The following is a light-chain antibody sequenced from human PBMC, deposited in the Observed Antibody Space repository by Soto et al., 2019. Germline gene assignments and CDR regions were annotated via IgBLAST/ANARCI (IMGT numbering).Light chain of an antibody. CDR3: SSYTSSSIPYV. CDR1: SSDIGGYNY. J-gene: IGLJ1*01. Sequence: QSALTQPASVSGSPGQSITISCTGTSSDIGGYNYVSWYQQHPGKAPKLMIYGVTNRPSGVSNRFSGSKSGNTASLTISGLQADDGADYYCSSYTSSSIPYVFGTGTKVTVL. CDR2: GVT. V-gene: IGLV2-14*01.